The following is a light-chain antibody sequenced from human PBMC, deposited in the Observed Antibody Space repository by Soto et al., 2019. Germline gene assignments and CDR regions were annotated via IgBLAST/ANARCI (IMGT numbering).Light chain of an antibody. CDR1: SSDVGAYNY. CDR2: GVT. J-gene: IGLJ1*01. V-gene: IGLV2-14*01. Sequence: QSALTQPASVSGSPGQSITISCTGTSSDVGAYNYVSWYQQYPGKAPKLMIYGVTNRPSGVSNRFSGSKTGNTASLTISGLQAEDEADYYCSSYTISNTLPFVFGTGTKLTVL. CDR3: SSYTISNTLPFV.